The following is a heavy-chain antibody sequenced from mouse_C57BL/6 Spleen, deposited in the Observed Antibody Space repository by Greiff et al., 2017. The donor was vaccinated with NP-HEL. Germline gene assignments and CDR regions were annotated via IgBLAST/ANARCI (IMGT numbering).Heavy chain of an antibody. J-gene: IGHJ3*01. D-gene: IGHD4-1*01. V-gene: IGHV1-81*01. CDR3: ASGNWDKFFAY. CDR1: GYTFTSYG. CDR2: IYPRSGNT. Sequence: VQLQQSGAELARPGASVKLSCKASGYTFTSYGISWVKQRTGQGLEWIGEIYPRSGNTYYNEKFKGKATLTADKSSSTAYMELRSLTSEDSAVYFCASGNWDKFFAYWGQGTLVTVSA.